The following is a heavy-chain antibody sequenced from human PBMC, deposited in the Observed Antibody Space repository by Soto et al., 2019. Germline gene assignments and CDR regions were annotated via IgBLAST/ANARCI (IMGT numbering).Heavy chain of an antibody. CDR2: IYPGDSDT. D-gene: IGHD6-13*01. J-gene: IGHJ6*02. CDR3: ARTLGQLVRDYYYGMDV. Sequence: GESLKISCKGSGYSFTSYWIGWVRQMPGKGLEWMGIIYPGDSDTRYSPSFQGQVTISADKSISTAYLQWSSLKASDTAMYYCARTLGQLVRDYYYGMDVWGQGTTVTVSS. CDR1: GYSFTSYW. V-gene: IGHV5-51*01.